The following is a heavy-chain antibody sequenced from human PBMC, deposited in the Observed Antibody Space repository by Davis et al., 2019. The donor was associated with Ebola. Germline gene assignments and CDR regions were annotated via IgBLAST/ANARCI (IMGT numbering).Heavy chain of an antibody. CDR1: GFPFRNYA. D-gene: IGHD2-21*02. CDR3: AKEMEVTKPYDH. Sequence: PGGSLRLSCAASGFPFRNYAIHWVRQALGKGLEWVAAVSRKGGTYYADSVKGRFTVSRDTSKDTLFLQMDSLRDEDTAVYYCAKEMEVTKPYDHWGQGTLVTVSS. V-gene: IGHV3-23*01. J-gene: IGHJ4*02. CDR2: VSRKGGT.